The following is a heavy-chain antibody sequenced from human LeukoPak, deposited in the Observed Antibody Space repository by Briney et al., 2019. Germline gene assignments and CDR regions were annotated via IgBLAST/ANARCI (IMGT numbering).Heavy chain of an antibody. CDR3: ARHWAYCSGGSCYSGAFDI. D-gene: IGHD2-15*01. V-gene: IGHV4-59*08. CDR1: GDSISSYY. Sequence: PSETLSLTCTVSGDSISSYYWSWIRQPPGKGLEWIGYIYYSGSTNYNPSLKSRVTISVDTSKNQFSLKLSSVTAADTAVYYCARHWAYCSGGSCYSGAFDIWGQGTMVTVSS. J-gene: IGHJ3*02. CDR2: IYYSGST.